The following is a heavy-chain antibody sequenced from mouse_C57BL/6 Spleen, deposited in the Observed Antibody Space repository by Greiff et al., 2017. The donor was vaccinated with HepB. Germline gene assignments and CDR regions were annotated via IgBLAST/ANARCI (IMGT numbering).Heavy chain of an antibody. J-gene: IGHJ2*01. V-gene: IGHV7-1*01. CDR2: SRNKANDYTT. CDR1: GFTFSDFY. D-gene: IGHD1-1*02. CDR3: ARDGNYGHLDY. Sequence: EVMLVESGGGLVQSGRSLRLSCATSGFTFSDFYMEWVRQAPGKGLEWIAASRNKANDYTTEYSASVKGRFIVSRDTSQSILYLQMNALRAEDTAIYYCARDGNYGHLDYWGQGTTLTVSS.